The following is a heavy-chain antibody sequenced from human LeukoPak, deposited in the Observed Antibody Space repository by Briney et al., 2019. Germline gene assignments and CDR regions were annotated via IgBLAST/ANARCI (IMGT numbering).Heavy chain of an antibody. CDR2: ITGSGGTT. J-gene: IGHJ4*02. D-gene: IGHD3-16*01. Sequence: GGSLRLSCAASGFTFSSDAMSWVRQAPGKGLEWVSTITGSGGTTYYADSVKGRFTISRDNSKNTLYLQMNSLRAEDTAVYYCAKLGLKLGGDYWGQGTLVTVSS. CDR3: AKLGLKLGGDY. V-gene: IGHV3-23*01. CDR1: GFTFSSDA.